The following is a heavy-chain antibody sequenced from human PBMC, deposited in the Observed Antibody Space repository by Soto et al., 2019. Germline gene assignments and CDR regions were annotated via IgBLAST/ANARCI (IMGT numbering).Heavy chain of an antibody. D-gene: IGHD6-13*01. J-gene: IGHJ6*02. CDR3: ARIAATGRGWDV. V-gene: IGHV3-7*01. CDR1: GFTFSSYW. CDR2: IKQDGSEE. Sequence: EVQLVESGGGLVQPGGSLRLSCVDSGFTFSSYWMSWVRQAPVKGLEWVGNIKQDGSEENYVDSLKGRFTISRDNAKNSMYLLMNSLRVEDTAVYYCARIAATGRGWDVWGQGTTVVVSS.